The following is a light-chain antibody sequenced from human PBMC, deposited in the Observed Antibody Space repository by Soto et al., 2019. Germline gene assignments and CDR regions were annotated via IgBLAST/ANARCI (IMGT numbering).Light chain of an antibody. Sequence: QSVLTQPPSVSAAPGQKVTISCSGSSSNIGRNYVSWYQQFPGAAPKLLIYEHNKRPSGVPDRFSGSRSATSATLDITGLQAGDEADYYCAASDNPGFFFGTGTKLTVL. J-gene: IGLJ1*01. CDR1: SSNIGRNY. CDR2: EHN. V-gene: IGLV1-51*02. CDR3: AASDNPGFF.